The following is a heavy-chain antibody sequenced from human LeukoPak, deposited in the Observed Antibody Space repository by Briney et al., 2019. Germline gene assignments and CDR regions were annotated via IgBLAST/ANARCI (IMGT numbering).Heavy chain of an antibody. V-gene: IGHV1-2*02. CDR2: INPNSGGT. J-gene: IGHJ4*02. Sequence: ASVKVSRKASGYTFTNYYIHWVRQAPGHGLEWMGWINPNSGGTNSAQKFQGRATMTRDTSISTAYMELSRLRSDDTAVYYCARDQATVTTPWVDSWGQGSLVTASS. CDR1: GYTFTNYY. CDR3: ARDQATVTTPWVDS. D-gene: IGHD4-17*01.